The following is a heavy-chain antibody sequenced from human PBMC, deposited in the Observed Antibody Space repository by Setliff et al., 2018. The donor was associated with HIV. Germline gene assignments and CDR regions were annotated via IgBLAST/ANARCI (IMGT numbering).Heavy chain of an antibody. J-gene: IGHJ3*02. V-gene: IGHV4-59*01. CDR3: ARDLTPGDDSSGYYLSAAFDI. D-gene: IGHD3-22*01. CDR2: IYYSGST. CDR1: GGSISSYY. Sequence: SETLSLTCTVSGGSISSYYWSWIRQPPGKGLEWIGYIYYSGSTNYNPSLKSRVTISVDTSKNQFSLKLSSVTAADTAVYYCARDLTPGDDSSGYYLSAAFDIWGQRTMVTVAS.